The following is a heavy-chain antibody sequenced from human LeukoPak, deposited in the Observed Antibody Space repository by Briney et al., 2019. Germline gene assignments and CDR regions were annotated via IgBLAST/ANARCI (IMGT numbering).Heavy chain of an antibody. Sequence: PGGSLRLSCAASGFTFSTYWMSWVRQTPGKGLEWVANIKQDGSEKYYVDSVKGRFTISRDNAKNSLYLQMDSLSADDTAVYYCARGNRRGYSNGYHFDYWGQGTLVTVSS. D-gene: IGHD5-18*01. CDR3: ARGNRRGYSNGYHFDY. V-gene: IGHV3-7*01. J-gene: IGHJ4*02. CDR2: IKQDGSEK. CDR1: GFTFSTYW.